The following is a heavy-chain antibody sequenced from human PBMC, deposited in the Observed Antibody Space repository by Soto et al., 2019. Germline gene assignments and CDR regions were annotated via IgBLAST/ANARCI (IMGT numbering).Heavy chain of an antibody. CDR3: ARGMTTVTTIDY. V-gene: IGHV4-30-2*01. J-gene: IGHJ4*02. CDR1: GGSISSGGYS. Sequence: QLQLQESGSGLVKPSQTLSLTCAVSGGSISSGGYSWSWIRQPPGKGLEWIGYIYHSGSTYYNPSLKSRVTTSVDRSKNQFSLKLSSVTAADKAVYYCARGMTTVTTIDYWGQGTLVTVSS. CDR2: IYHSGST. D-gene: IGHD4-4*01.